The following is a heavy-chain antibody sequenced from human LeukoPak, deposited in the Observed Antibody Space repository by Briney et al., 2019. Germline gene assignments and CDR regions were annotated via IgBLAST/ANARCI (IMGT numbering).Heavy chain of an antibody. CDR3: ATHSSGWYKDLGY. CDR2: FDPEDGET. CDR1: GYTLTELS. J-gene: IGHJ4*02. Sequence: ASVKVSCKVSGYTLTELSMHWVRQAPGKGLEWMGGFDPEDGETIYAQKFQGRVTMTEDTSTDTAYMELSRLRSDDTAVYYCATHSSGWYKDLGYWGQGTLVTVSS. D-gene: IGHD6-19*01. V-gene: IGHV1-24*01.